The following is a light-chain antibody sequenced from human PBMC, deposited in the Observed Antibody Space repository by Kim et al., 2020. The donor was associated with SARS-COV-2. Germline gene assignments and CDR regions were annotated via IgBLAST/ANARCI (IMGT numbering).Light chain of an antibody. CDR2: AAS. CDR1: QSISSH. Sequence: DIQMTQSPSTLSASVGDRVTITCRTTQSISSHLNWYQQKPGRAHKLLISAASTLQGGVPSRFSGSGSETDFTLTISSLQPEDFATYFCQQSYITPFTFGPGTKVDIK. V-gene: IGKV1-39*01. J-gene: IGKJ3*01. CDR3: QQSYITPFT.